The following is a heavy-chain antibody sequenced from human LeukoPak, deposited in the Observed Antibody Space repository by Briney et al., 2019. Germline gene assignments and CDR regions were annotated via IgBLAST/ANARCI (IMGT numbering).Heavy chain of an antibody. CDR1: GYSISSGYY. J-gene: IGHJ4*02. Sequence: PSETLSLTCAVSGYSISSGYYWGWIRQPPGKGLEWIGSIYHSGSTYYNPSLKSRVTISVDTSKNQFSLKLSSVTAADTAVYYRYMVRGVARLTWFDYWGQGTLVTVSS. CDR2: IYHSGST. CDR3: YMVRGVARLTWFDY. D-gene: IGHD3-10*01. V-gene: IGHV4-38-2*01.